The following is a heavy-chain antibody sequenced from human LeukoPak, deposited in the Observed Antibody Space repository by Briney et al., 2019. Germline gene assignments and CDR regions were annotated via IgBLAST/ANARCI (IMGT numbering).Heavy chain of an antibody. D-gene: IGHD3-9*01. V-gene: IGHV3-30*02. CDR2: IWYDGSNK. J-gene: IGHJ4*02. Sequence: PGGSLRLSCAASGFPFNSYAMHWVRQAPGKGLEWVAVIWYDGSNKYYADSVKGRFTISRDNSKNTLYLQMSSLRPGDTAVYYCAKGAYLRYFEWLWANWGQGTLVTVSS. CDR3: AKGAYLRYFEWLWAN. CDR1: GFPFNSYA.